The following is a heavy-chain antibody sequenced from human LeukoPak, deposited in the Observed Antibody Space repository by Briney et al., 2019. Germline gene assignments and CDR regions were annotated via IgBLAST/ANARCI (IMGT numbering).Heavy chain of an antibody. CDR3: AKSMIFPPDSFDY. CDR2: ISSDGSST. CDR1: GFTFGSYW. V-gene: IGHV3-74*01. Sequence: GGSLRLSCSASGFTFGSYWMHWVRHAPGKGLVWVSRISSDGSSTSYADSVKGRFTISRDNAKNTLYLQVNSLRAEDTAVYYCAKSMIFPPDSFDYWGQGTLVTVSS. J-gene: IGHJ4*02. D-gene: IGHD3-22*01.